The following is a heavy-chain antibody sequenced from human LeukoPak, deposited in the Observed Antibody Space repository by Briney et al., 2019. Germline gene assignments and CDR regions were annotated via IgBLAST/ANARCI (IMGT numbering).Heavy chain of an antibody. CDR2: IDYSGST. J-gene: IGHJ4*02. CDR1: GGSISRGGYC. V-gene: IGHV4-31*03. D-gene: IGHD3-22*01. Sequence: SETLSLTCTVSGGSISRGGYCWSWIRQHPGKGPERIGYIDYSGSTFYNPSLKSRLTMSIDTSKNQFSLKLSSVTAADTAVYYCAADTSGYRIFNYWGQGTLVTVSS. CDR3: AADTSGYRIFNY.